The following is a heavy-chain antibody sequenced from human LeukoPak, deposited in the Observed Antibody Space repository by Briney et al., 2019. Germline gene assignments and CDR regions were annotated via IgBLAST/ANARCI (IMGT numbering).Heavy chain of an antibody. Sequence: SETLSLTCPVSGDSISSSNWWSWVRQPPGKGLQWIGEIYHSGSTNYNPSLKSRVTISVDTSKNQFSLKLSSVTAADTAVYYCARLDYGDYPSDYWGQGTLVTVSS. D-gene: IGHD4-17*01. CDR3: ARLDYGDYPSDY. J-gene: IGHJ4*02. CDR1: GDSISSSNW. CDR2: IYHSGST. V-gene: IGHV4-4*02.